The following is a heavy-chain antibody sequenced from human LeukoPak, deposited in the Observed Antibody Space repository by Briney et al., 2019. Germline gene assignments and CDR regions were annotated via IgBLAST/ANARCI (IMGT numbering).Heavy chain of an antibody. CDR3: ARDLVGIAAAGTQFFDY. CDR2: IIPILGIA. Sequence: ASVKVSCKASGGTFSSYAISWVRQAPGQGLEWMGRIIPILGIANYAQRFQGRVTITADKSTSTAYMELSSLRSEDTAVYYCARDLVGIAAAGTQFFDYWGQGTLVTVSS. V-gene: IGHV1-69*04. CDR1: GGTFSSYA. J-gene: IGHJ4*02. D-gene: IGHD6-13*01.